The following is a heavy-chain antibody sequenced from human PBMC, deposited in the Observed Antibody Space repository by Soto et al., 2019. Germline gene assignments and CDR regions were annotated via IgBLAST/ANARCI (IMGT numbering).Heavy chain of an antibody. D-gene: IGHD3-16*02. CDR2: IKQDGSEK. J-gene: IGHJ4*02. CDR1: GFTFSSYW. CDR3: ARDSDWGSYRYNSKDFDY. Sequence: EVQLVESGGGLVQPGGSLRLSCAASGFTFSSYWMSWVRQAPGKGLEWVANIKQDGSEKYYVDSVKGRFTISRDNAKNSLYLQTNSLRAEDTAVYCCARDSDWGSYRYNSKDFDYWGQGTLVTVSS. V-gene: IGHV3-7*01.